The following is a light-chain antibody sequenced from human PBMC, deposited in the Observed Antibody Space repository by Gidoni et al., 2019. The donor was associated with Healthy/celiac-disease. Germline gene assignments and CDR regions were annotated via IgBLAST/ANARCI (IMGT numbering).Light chain of an antibody. CDR1: QSVSSN. Sequence: IVMTQSPATLSVSPGERATLSCSASQSVSSNLAWYQQKPGQAPRLLIYGASTRATGIPARFSGSGSGTEFTLTISSLQSEDFAVYYCQQYNNWTPGTFGPGTKVDIK. V-gene: IGKV3-15*01. J-gene: IGKJ3*01. CDR3: QQYNNWTPGT. CDR2: GAS.